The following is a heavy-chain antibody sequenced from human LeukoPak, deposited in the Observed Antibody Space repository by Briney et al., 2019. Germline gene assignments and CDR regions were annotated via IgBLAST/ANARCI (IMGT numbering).Heavy chain of an antibody. Sequence: GGSLRLSCAASGFTFSGYWMSWVRQAPGKGLEWVATIKQDGSEKTYVDSVEGRFTSSRDNAKSSLFLQTDSQRAEDTAVYYCARFGMDAAIDYWGQGTLVTVSS. J-gene: IGHJ4*02. D-gene: IGHD2-15*01. CDR2: IKQDGSEK. CDR1: GFTFSGYW. CDR3: ARFGMDAAIDY. V-gene: IGHV3-7*01.